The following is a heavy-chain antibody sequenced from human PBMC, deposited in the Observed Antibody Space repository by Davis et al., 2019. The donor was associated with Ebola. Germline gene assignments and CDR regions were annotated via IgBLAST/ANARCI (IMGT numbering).Heavy chain of an antibody. J-gene: IGHJ5*02. Sequence: GESLKISCAASGFTFRTYTMHWVRQAPGKGLEYVSAISSDGGNTYSANSVKGRFTISRDNSKNTLYLQMGSLRAEDTAVYYCARGGYCSGGSCSNWFDPWGQGTLVTVSS. CDR3: ARGGYCSGGSCSNWFDP. V-gene: IGHV3-64*01. CDR2: ISSDGGNT. CDR1: GFTFRTYT. D-gene: IGHD2-15*01.